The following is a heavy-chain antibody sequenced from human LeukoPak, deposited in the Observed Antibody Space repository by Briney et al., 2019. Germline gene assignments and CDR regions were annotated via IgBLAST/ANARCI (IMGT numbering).Heavy chain of an antibody. J-gene: IGHJ6*02. Sequence: SETLCLTCTVSGGSISSYHWSWIRQPPGKGLEWIGYIYYSGSTNYNPSLKSRVTISVDTSKNQFSLKLSSVTDADTAVYYCARDQDGYSNLDVWGQGTTVTVSS. D-gene: IGHD6-13*01. CDR2: IYYSGST. V-gene: IGHV4-59*01. CDR1: GGSISSYH. CDR3: ARDQDGYSNLDV.